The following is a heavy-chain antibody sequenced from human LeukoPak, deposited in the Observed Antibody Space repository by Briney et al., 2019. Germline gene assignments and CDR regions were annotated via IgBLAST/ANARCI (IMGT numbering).Heavy chain of an antibody. D-gene: IGHD6-13*01. V-gene: IGHV3-21*01. CDR2: ISSSSGYI. J-gene: IGHJ6*03. Sequence: PGGSLRLSCAASGFTFSSYSMSWVRQAPGKGLEWVSSISSSSGYIYYADSVKGRFTISRDNAKNSLYLQMNSLRAEDTAVYYCARDGDGPQLVLSYYYYYYMDVWGKGTTVTVSS. CDR1: GFTFSSYS. CDR3: ARDGDGPQLVLSYYYYYYMDV.